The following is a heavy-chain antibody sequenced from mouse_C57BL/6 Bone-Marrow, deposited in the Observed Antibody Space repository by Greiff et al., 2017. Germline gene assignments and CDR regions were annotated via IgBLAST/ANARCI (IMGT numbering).Heavy chain of an antibody. V-gene: IGHV5-9-1*02. CDR1: GFTFSSYA. CDR3: TRRGQLRLYYYAMDY. CDR2: ISSGGDYI. D-gene: IGHD3-2*02. Sequence: DVKLVESGEGLVKPGGSLKLSCAASGFTFSSYAMSWVRQTPETRLEWVAYISSGGDYIYYADPVKGRFPISRDNARNTLYLQMSSLKSEDTAMYYCTRRGQLRLYYYAMDYWGQGTSVTVSS. J-gene: IGHJ4*01.